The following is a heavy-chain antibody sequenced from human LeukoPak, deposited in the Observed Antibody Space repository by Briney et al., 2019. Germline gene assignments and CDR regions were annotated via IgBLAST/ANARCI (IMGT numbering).Heavy chain of an antibody. Sequence: ASVKVTCKASGYTFTGYYMHWVRQAPGQGLEWMGWINPNSGGTNYAQKFQGRVTMTRDTSISTAYMELSRLRSDDTAMYYCARDSQLSRAYAFDIWGQGTMVTVSS. CDR2: INPNSGGT. CDR1: GYTFTGYY. CDR3: ARDSQLSRAYAFDI. J-gene: IGHJ3*02. V-gene: IGHV1-2*02. D-gene: IGHD2-2*01.